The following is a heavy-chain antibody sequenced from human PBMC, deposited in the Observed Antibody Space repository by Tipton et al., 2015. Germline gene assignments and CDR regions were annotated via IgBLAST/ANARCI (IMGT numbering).Heavy chain of an antibody. Sequence: SLRLSCLVSGFTFSTYGLHWVRQTPGKGLEWVSGISWSSGSIGYADSVKGRFTISRDNAKKSLYLQMSSLRAEDTALYYCARYYSTSGSYRFDSWGQGALVTVSS. CDR2: ISWSSGSI. CDR3: ARYYSTSGSYRFDS. V-gene: IGHV3-9*01. J-gene: IGHJ4*02. D-gene: IGHD3-10*01. CDR1: GFTFSTYG.